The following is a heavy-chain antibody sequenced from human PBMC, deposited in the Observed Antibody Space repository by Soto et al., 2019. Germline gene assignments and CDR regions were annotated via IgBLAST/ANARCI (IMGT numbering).Heavy chain of an antibody. CDR1: GYTFTSYG. CDR3: ARALMYYDFWSGYKYYYGMDV. D-gene: IGHD3-3*01. J-gene: IGHJ6*02. Sequence: ASVKVSCKASGYTFTSYGISWVRQAAGQGLEWMGWISAYNGNTNYAQKLQGRVTMTTDTSTSTAYMELRSLRSDDTAVYYCARALMYYDFWSGYKYYYGMDVWGQGTTVTVSS. V-gene: IGHV1-18*04. CDR2: ISAYNGNT.